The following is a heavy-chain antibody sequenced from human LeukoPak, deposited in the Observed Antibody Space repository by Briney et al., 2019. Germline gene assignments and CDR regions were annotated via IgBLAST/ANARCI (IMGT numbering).Heavy chain of an antibody. CDR1: GFTFNSYS. Sequence: GGSLRLSCAASGFTFNSYSMNWVRQAPGKGLEWVSSISSSSSYIYYADSVKGRFTISRDNAKNSLYLQMNSLRAEDTAVYYCARGPYSSGWCYFDYWGQGTLVTVSS. CDR2: ISSSSSYI. V-gene: IGHV3-21*01. J-gene: IGHJ4*02. CDR3: ARGPYSSGWCYFDY. D-gene: IGHD6-19*01.